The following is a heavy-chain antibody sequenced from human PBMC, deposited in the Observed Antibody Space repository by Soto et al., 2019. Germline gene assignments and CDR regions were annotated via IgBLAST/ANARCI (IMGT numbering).Heavy chain of an antibody. Sequence: QLQLQESGPRLVKPSETLSLTCSVSGGSISSSSYSWGWIRQPPGKGLEWIGTIYYSGSTHYNPSLGGRVAIAADTPKHQLCLGLSSVTAADTAVYYCGRQPGHCGSTTCFGYYSVDVWGQGTTVTVS. D-gene: IGHD2-2*01. CDR2: IYYSGST. CDR3: GRQPGHCGSTTCFGYYSVDV. CDR1: GGSISSSSYS. J-gene: IGHJ6*02. V-gene: IGHV4-39*01.